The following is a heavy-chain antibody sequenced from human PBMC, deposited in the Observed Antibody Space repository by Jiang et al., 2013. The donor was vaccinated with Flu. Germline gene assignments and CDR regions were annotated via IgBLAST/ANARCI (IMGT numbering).Heavy chain of an antibody. CDR1: GYTFTSYA. V-gene: IGHV7-4-1*02. D-gene: IGHD6-13*01. CDR2: INTNTGNP. J-gene: IGHJ2*01. Sequence: QSGSELKKPGASVKVSCKASGYTFTSYAINWVRQAPGQGLEWMGWINTNTGNPTYAQGFTGRFVFSLDTSVSTAYLQISSLKAEDTAVYYCARGNRDTSSWHWYLDLWGRGTLVTVSS. CDR3: ARGNRDTSSWHWYLDL.